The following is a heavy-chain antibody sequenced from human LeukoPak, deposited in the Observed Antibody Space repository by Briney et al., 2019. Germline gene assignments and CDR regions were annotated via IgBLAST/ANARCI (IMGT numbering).Heavy chain of an antibody. Sequence: GGSLRLSCAASGFTFSSYEMNWVRQEPGKGLGWVSYISRSGSNIYYADCVKGRFTISREKAKNCMYLQMNSLRAEDTAVYYCAELGITMIWGVWGKGTTVTISS. CDR3: AELGITMIWGV. V-gene: IGHV3-48*03. CDR2: ISRSGSNI. J-gene: IGHJ6*04. CDR1: GFTFSSYE. D-gene: IGHD3-22*01.